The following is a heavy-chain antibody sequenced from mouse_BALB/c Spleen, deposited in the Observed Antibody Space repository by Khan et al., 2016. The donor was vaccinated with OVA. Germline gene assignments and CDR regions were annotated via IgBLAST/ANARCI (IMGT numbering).Heavy chain of an antibody. CDR2: ISSSGST. D-gene: IGHD1-1*01. V-gene: IGHV3-2*02. J-gene: IGHJ4*01. Sequence: EVKLEESGPGLVKPSQSLSLTCTVTGYSITSNYAWNWIRQFPGNKLEWMGYISSSGSTNYNPSLKSRISITRDTSKNQFFLQLNSVTTEDTATXYCARENYYGYAMDYWGQGTSITVSS. CDR3: ARENYYGYAMDY. CDR1: GYSITSNYA.